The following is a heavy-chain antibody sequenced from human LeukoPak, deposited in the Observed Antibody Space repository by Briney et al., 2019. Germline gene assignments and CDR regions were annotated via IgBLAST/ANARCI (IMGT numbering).Heavy chain of an antibody. CDR3: ASNAILYGSGRDDAFDI. CDR2: IIPFFGTA. D-gene: IGHD3-10*01. Sequence: SVKVSCKASGGTFSSYAISWVRQAPGQGLEWMGGIIPFFGTANYAQKFQGRVTITTDESTSTVYMELSSLRSEDTAVYYCASNAILYGSGRDDAFDIWGQGTMVTVSS. V-gene: IGHV1-69*05. J-gene: IGHJ3*02. CDR1: GGTFSSYA.